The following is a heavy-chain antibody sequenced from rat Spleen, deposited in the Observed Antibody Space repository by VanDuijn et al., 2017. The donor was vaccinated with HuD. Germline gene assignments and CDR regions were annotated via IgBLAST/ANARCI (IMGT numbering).Heavy chain of an antibody. D-gene: IGHD5-1*01. V-gene: IGHV3-1*01. CDR1: GYSITSNF. CDR2: ISYSGST. J-gene: IGHJ2*01. CDR3: VRSGTGWELRYFDH. Sequence: EVQLQESGPGLVKPSQSLALTCSVTGYSITSNFWGWIRKFPGNKMEWMGYISYSGSTSYNPSLKSRVSITRDTSKNQFFLQLNSVTTEDTATYYCVRSGTGWELRYFDHWGQGVMVTVSS.